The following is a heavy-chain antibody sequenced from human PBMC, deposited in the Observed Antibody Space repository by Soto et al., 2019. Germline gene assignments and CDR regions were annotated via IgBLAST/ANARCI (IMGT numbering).Heavy chain of an antibody. CDR2: INHSGST. CDR3: ARGDSGVYYYYMDV. D-gene: IGHD3-3*01. J-gene: IGHJ6*03. Sequence: PPETLSLTCAVYGGSFSGYYWSWIRQPPGKGLEWIGEINHSGSTNYNPSLKSRVTISVDTSKNQFSLKLSSVTAADTAVYYCARGDSGVYYYYMDVWGKGTTVTVSS. CDR1: GGSFSGYY. V-gene: IGHV4-34*01.